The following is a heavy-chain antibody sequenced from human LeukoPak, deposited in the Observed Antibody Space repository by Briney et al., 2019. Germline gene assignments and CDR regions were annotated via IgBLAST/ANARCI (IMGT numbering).Heavy chain of an antibody. J-gene: IGHJ4*02. D-gene: IGHD3-22*01. Sequence: SGPTLVKPTQTLTLTCTFSGFSLSTSGVGVGWIRQPPGKALEWLAVIYWDDDKRYSPSLKSRLTITKDTSKNQVVLTLTNLDPVDTATYYCAHLFDDSTGYSFDYWGQGALVTVSS. V-gene: IGHV2-5*02. CDR3: AHLFDDSTGYSFDY. CDR1: GFSLSTSGVG. CDR2: IYWDDDK.